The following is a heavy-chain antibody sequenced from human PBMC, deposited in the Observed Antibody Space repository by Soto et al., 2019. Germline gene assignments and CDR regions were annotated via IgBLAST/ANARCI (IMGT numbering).Heavy chain of an antibody. CDR3: ARVVDTAMVDY. J-gene: IGHJ4*02. V-gene: IGHV4-31*02. CDR1: GGSISSGGYY. CDR2: IYYSGST. Sequence: SETLSLTXTVSGGSISSGGYYWSWIRQHPGKGLEWIGYIYYSGSTYYNPSLKSRVTISVDTSKNQFSLKLSSVTAADTAVYYCARVVDTAMVDYWGQGTLVTVSS. D-gene: IGHD5-18*01.